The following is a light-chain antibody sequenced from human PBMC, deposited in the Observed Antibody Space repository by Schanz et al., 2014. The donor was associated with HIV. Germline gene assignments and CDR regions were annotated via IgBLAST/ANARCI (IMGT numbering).Light chain of an antibody. CDR2: DNN. CDR3: ATWDSSLSGAV. V-gene: IGLV1-51*01. CDR1: ALNLGHNF. J-gene: IGLJ2*01. Sequence: QSLLTQPPSVSAAPGQRVTISCSGGALNLGHNFVSWYQQFPGTAPKLLIYDNNRRASGIPDRFSGSKSGTSASLDITGLQTGDEADYYCATWDSSLSGAVFGGGTKLTVL.